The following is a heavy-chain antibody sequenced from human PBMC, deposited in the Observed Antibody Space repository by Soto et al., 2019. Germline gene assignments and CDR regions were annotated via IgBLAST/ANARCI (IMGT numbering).Heavy chain of an antibody. D-gene: IGHD6-13*01. Sequence: SETLSLTCTVSGGSISSYYWSWIRQPPGKGLEWIGYIYYSGSTNYNPSLKSRVTISVDTSKNQFSLKLSSVTAADTAVYYCARLNSSSWYYFDSWGQGTLVTVSS. CDR3: ARLNSSSWYYFDS. V-gene: IGHV4-59*01. CDR2: IYYSGST. J-gene: IGHJ4*02. CDR1: GGSISSYY.